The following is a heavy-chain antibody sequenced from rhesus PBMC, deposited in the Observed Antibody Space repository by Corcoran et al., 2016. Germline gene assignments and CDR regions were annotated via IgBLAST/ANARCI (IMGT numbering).Heavy chain of an antibody. CDR1: GLSISTSGTG. D-gene: IGHD6-31*01. CDR2: IYWIDSK. V-gene: IGHV2-95*01. CDR3: ARVGISSGWYLEYFEF. J-gene: IGHJ1*01. Sequence: QVTLKESGPALVKPTQTLTRTCTFSGLSISTSGTGVGWIRHPPAKALEWLACIYWIDSKCYSTSLNSRLTISTDPSKNQMVLTLTDMDPVDTATYYCARVGISSGWYLEYFEFWGQGALVTVSS.